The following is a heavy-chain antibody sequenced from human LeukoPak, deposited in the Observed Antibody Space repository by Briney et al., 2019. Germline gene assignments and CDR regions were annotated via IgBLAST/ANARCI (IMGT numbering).Heavy chain of an antibody. Sequence: SETLSLTCTVSGGSISSYYWSLIRQPPGKGLEWIGYIYYSGSTNYNPSLKSRVTISVDTSKNQFSLKLSSVTAADTAVYYCARGWFGELASRFDPWGQGTLVTVSS. D-gene: IGHD3-10*01. CDR3: ARGWFGELASRFDP. V-gene: IGHV4-59*01. CDR1: GGSISSYY. CDR2: IYYSGST. J-gene: IGHJ5*02.